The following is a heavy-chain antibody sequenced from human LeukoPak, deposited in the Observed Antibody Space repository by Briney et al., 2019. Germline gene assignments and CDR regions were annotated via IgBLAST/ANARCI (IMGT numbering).Heavy chain of an antibody. J-gene: IGHJ4*02. CDR3: GRGQWQELHDY. CDR2: MNPDSGNT. Sequence: ASVKVSCKASGGVFTTYAVSWVRQAPGQGLEWMGWMNPDSGNTAYAQKFQGRVSMTRDTSISTAYMELNRLTSDDTAVYYCGRGQWQELHDYWGRGTLVTVSS. D-gene: IGHD6-19*01. V-gene: IGHV1-8*01. CDR1: GGVFTTYA.